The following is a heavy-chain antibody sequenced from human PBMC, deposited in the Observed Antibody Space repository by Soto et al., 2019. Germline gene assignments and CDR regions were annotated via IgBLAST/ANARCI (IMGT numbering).Heavy chain of an antibody. CDR1: GFTFRSSP. J-gene: IGHJ4*02. CDR3: VRDQYAMSDFWTALSSD. CDR2: IRNDGGSM. V-gene: IGHV3-23*04. Sequence: EVQLVQSGGGLVQPGGSLRLSCAASGFTFRSSPMSWVRQVPGKGLEWISAIRNDGGSMYYVESVKGRFTISRDNSKNTSALRMKNLRVEDTAIYDCVRDQYAMSDFWTALSSDWGQGVQVIVSA. D-gene: IGHD3-3*01.